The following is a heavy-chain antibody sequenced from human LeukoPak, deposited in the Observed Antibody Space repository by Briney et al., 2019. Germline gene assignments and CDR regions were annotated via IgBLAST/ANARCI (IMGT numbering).Heavy chain of an antibody. Sequence: PGGSLRPSCAASGFTFSSYWMSWVRQAPGRGLEWVANINQDGSEKYYVDSVKGRFTISRDNARNSLYLQMNSLRAEDTAVYYCARDTAGFDYWGQGTLVTVSS. D-gene: IGHD2-8*02. V-gene: IGHV3-7*01. CDR1: GFTFSSYW. J-gene: IGHJ4*02. CDR2: INQDGSEK. CDR3: ARDTAGFDY.